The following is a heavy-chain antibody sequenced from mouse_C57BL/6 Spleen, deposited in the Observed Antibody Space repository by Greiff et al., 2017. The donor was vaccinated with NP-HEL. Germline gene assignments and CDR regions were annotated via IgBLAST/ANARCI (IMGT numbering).Heavy chain of an antibody. D-gene: IGHD2-4*01. CDR3: SRGDYDLDY. Sequence: EVHLVESGGGLVKPGGSLKLSCAASGFTFSDYGMHWVRQAPEKGLEWVAYISSGSSTIYYADTVKGRFTISRDNAKNTLFLQMNRLRSEDTAMYYCSRGDYDLDYWGQGTSVTVSS. J-gene: IGHJ4*01. V-gene: IGHV5-17*01. CDR1: GFTFSDYG. CDR2: ISSGSSTI.